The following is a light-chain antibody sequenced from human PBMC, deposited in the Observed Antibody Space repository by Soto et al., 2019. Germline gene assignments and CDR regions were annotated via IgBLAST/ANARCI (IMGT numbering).Light chain of an antibody. CDR3: SSYTSSSSYV. Sequence: QSALTQPPSVSGSPGQSVTISCTGTSSDVGSYNRVSWYQQPPGTAPKLMIYEVSNRPSGVPDRFSGSKSGNTASLTISGLQAEDEADYYCSSYTSSSSYVFGCGTQLTVL. V-gene: IGLV2-18*02. J-gene: IGLJ7*01. CDR1: SSDVGSYNR. CDR2: EVS.